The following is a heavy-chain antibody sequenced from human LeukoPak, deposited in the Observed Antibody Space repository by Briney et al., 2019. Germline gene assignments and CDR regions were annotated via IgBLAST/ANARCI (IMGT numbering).Heavy chain of an antibody. CDR3: ATRLDTAMVRLGPSYGMDV. D-gene: IGHD5-18*01. Sequence: ASVKVSCKVSGYTLTELSMHWVRQAPGKGLEWMGGFDPEDGETSYAQKFQGRVTMTEDTSTDTAYMELSSLRPEDTALYYCATRLDTAMVRLGPSYGMDVWGQGTTVTVSS. CDR1: GYTLTELS. J-gene: IGHJ6*02. V-gene: IGHV1-24*01. CDR2: FDPEDGET.